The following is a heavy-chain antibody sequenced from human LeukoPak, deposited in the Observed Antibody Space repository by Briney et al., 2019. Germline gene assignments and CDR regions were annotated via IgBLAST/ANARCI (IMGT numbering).Heavy chain of an antibody. V-gene: IGHV4-61*02. CDR2: ISSSGST. CDR1: GDSISSGDYY. Sequence: TSQTLSLTCTVSGDSISSGDYYWSWIRQPAGKGLEWIGRISSSGSTNYNPSLKSRVTISVDTSKNQFSLKLSSVTAADTAVYFCARGPYSYDSSGAFDIWGQGTMVTVSS. CDR3: ARGPYSYDSSGAFDI. D-gene: IGHD3-22*01. J-gene: IGHJ3*02.